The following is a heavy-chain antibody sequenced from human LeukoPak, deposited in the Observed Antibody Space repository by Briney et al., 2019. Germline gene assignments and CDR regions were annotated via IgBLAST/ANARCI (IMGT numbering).Heavy chain of an antibody. Sequence: SETLSLTCAVYGGSFSGYYWSWIRQPPGKGLEWIGEINHSGSTNYNPSLKSRVTISVDTSKNQFSLKLSSVTAADTAVYYCARGHWYYDILTGYYTYYYFDYWGQGTLVTVSS. CDR3: ARGHWYYDILTGYYTYYYFDY. D-gene: IGHD3-9*01. CDR1: GGSFSGYY. J-gene: IGHJ4*02. CDR2: INHSGST. V-gene: IGHV4-34*01.